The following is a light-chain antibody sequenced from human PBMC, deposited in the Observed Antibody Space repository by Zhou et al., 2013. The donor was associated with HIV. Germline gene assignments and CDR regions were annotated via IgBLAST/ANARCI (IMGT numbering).Light chain of an antibody. CDR1: QSISSY. Sequence: DIQMTQSPSSLSASVGDRVTITCRASQSISSYLSWYQQKPGKAPNLLIYAASSLESGVPSRFSGSGSGTDFTLTIGGLQPEDFATYYCQQSDTTPLTFGGGTKVEIK. V-gene: IGKV1-39*01. CDR2: AAS. CDR3: QQSDTTPLT. J-gene: IGKJ4*01.